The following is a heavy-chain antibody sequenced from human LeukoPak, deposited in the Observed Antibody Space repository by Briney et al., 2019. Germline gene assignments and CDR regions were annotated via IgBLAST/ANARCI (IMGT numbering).Heavy chain of an antibody. CDR1: SGSISSYY. J-gene: IGHJ4*02. V-gene: IGHV4-59*01. CDR3: ARARGYSGYDLGGYYFDY. Sequence: SETLSLTCTVSSGSISSYYWSWIRQPPGKGLEWIGYIYYSGSTNHNPSLKSRVTISVDTSKNQFSLKLSSVTAADTAVYYCARARGYSGYDLGGYYFDYWGQGTLVTVSS. CDR2: IYYSGST. D-gene: IGHD5-12*01.